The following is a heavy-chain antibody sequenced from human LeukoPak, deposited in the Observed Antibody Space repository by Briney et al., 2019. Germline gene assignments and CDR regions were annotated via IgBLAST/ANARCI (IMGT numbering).Heavy chain of an antibody. CDR3: ASDRSGLSFCF. J-gene: IGHJ4*02. D-gene: IGHD3-22*01. V-gene: IGHV4-39*01. Sequence: SETLSLTCTVSGGSISSSSYYWGWIRQPPGKGLEWIGSIYYSGSTYYNSSLKSRITISVDTSKKQFSLKLTSVTAADTAVYYCASDRSGLSFCFWGQGTLVTVSS. CDR2: IYYSGST. CDR1: GGSISSSSYY.